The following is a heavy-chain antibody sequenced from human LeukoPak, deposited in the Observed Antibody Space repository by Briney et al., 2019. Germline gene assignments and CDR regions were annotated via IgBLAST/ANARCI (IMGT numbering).Heavy chain of an antibody. Sequence: GGSLRLSCAASGFTFSSYSMNWVRQAPGKGLEWVSSISSSSSYIYYADSVKGRFTISRDNAKNSLYLQMNSLRAEDTAVYYCARVGRIAVAGTIDYWGQGALVTVSS. V-gene: IGHV3-21*01. J-gene: IGHJ4*02. CDR2: ISSSSSYI. CDR1: GFTFSSYS. CDR3: ARVGRIAVAGTIDY. D-gene: IGHD6-19*01.